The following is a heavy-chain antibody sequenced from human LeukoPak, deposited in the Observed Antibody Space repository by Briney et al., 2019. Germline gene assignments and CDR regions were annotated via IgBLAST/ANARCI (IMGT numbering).Heavy chain of an antibody. CDR3: ARGPISVVAALGIFDY. D-gene: IGHD2-15*01. J-gene: IGHJ4*02. V-gene: IGHV3-21*01. CDR1: GFTFSTYS. Sequence: GGSLRLSCAASGFTFSTYSMNWVRQAPGKGLEWVSSISSGSTYIYYGDSVKGRFTISRDNAKNSLCLQMNSLRAEDTAVYYCARGPISVVAALGIFDYWGQGTLVTVSS. CDR2: ISSGSTYI.